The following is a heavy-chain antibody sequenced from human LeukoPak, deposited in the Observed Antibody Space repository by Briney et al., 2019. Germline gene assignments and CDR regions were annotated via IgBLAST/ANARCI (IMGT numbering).Heavy chain of an antibody. J-gene: IGHJ4*02. CDR2: ISGSGGST. CDR1: GFTFSSYA. V-gene: IGHV3-23*01. CDR3: AKGGKWDVTPFDY. D-gene: IGHD1-26*01. Sequence: SGGSLRLSCAASGFTFSSYAMSWVRQVPGKGLEWVSGISGSGGSTYYADSVKGRFTISRDNSKNTLYLQVYSLGAEDTAVYYCAKGGKWDVTPFDYWGQGTLVTVSS.